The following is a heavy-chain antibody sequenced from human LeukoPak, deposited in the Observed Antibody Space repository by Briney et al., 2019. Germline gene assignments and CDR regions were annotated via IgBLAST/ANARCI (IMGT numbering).Heavy chain of an antibody. CDR3: ARGTANHAMDV. Sequence: SETLSLTCTVSGGSISSYYWSWIRQPAGKGLEWIGRINTGGISNYNPSLKSRVTMSVDTSKNQLSLKLTSLTAADTAMYYCARGTANHAMDVWGRGTTTTVSS. CDR1: GGSISSYY. D-gene: IGHD4/OR15-4a*01. CDR2: INTGGIS. V-gene: IGHV4-4*07. J-gene: IGHJ6*02.